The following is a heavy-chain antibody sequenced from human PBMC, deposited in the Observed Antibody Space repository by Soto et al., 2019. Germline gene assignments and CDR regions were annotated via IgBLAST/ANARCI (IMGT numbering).Heavy chain of an antibody. CDR2: ISSSSSYI. CDR1: GFTFSSYS. V-gene: IGHV3-21*01. Sequence: PGGSLRLSCAASGFTFSSYSMNWVRQAPGKGLEWVSSISSSSSYIYYADSVKGRFTISRDNAKNSLYLQMNSLRAEDTAVYYCATKPTYYDFWSGYPFDPWGQGTLVTVSS. CDR3: ATKPTYYDFWSGYPFDP. D-gene: IGHD3-3*01. J-gene: IGHJ5*02.